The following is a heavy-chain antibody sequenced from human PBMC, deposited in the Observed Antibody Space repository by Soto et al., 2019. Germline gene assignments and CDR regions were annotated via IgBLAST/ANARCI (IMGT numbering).Heavy chain of an antibody. J-gene: IGHJ3*02. CDR3: ARVRVVATINDAFDI. V-gene: IGHV4-59*01. CDR2: IYYSGST. Sequence: LTCTVSGGSISSYYWSWIRQPPGKGLEWIGYIYYSGSTNYNPSLKSRVTISVDTSKNQFSLKLSSATAADTAVYYCARVRVVATINDAFDIWGQGTMVTVSS. D-gene: IGHD5-12*01. CDR1: GGSISSYY.